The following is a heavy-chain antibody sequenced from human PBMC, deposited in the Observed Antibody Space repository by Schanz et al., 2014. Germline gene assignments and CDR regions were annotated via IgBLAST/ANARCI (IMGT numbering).Heavy chain of an antibody. D-gene: IGHD3-22*01. Sequence: EVQLVESGGGLVQPGGSLRLSCAASGFTFSSYAMSWVRQAPGKGLEWVIVISGSGGSTYYADSVRGRFTMSRDNSKNTVHLQMSSLRVEDTAVYYCARVESSGYFCDNWGQGTRVTVSS. CDR3: ARVESSGYFCDN. CDR1: GFTFSSYA. V-gene: IGHV3-23*04. CDR2: ISGSGGST. J-gene: IGHJ4*02.